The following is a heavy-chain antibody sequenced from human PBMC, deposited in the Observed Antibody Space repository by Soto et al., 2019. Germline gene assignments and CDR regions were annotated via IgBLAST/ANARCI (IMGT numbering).Heavy chain of an antibody. CDR2: INPATGAA. CDR3: AEGGGGGVAGSAAFDM. CDR1: GYPVTAYY. Sequence: QLHLVQSGAVVKKPGASVTVSCSASGYPVTAYYMHWVRQAPGRGLEWMGGINPATGAAKYTQTFPGVGTQAQDAAPTKFFSVQKRLSSGDNAVFYWAEGGGGGVAGSAAFDMWGQGTLVTVSS. J-gene: IGHJ3*02. V-gene: IGHV1-2*02. D-gene: IGHD6-19*01.